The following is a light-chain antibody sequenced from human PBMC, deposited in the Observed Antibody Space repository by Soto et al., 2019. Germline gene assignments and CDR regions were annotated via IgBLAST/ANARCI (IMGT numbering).Light chain of an antibody. CDR3: SSYAGNRVI. J-gene: IGLJ2*01. V-gene: IGLV2-14*01. CDR2: EVN. CDR1: SSDIGAYIY. Sequence: QSALTQPASVSGSPGQSITISCTGTSSDIGAYIYVSWYQQHPGKAPKLMIYEVNNRPSGVSNRFSGSQSGNTASLTISGLQAEDEADYYCSSYAGNRVIFGGGTKLTVL.